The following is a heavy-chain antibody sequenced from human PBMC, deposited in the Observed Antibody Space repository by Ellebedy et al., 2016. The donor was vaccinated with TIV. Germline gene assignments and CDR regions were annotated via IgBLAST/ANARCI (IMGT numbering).Heavy chain of an antibody. CDR3: TTGLRGESDY. Sequence: GESLKISCAASGFTFSSYSMNWVRQAPGKGLEWVGRIKSKTDGGTTDYAAPVKGRFTISRDDSKNTLYLQMNSLKTEDTAVYYCTTGLRGESDYWGQGTLVTVSS. V-gene: IGHV3-15*01. CDR1: GFTFSSYS. CDR2: IKSKTDGGTT. J-gene: IGHJ4*02. D-gene: IGHD3-10*01.